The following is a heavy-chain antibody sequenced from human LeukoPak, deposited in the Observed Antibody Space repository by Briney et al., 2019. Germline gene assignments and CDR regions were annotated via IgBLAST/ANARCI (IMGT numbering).Heavy chain of an antibody. CDR3: ARGRRVGGFDY. V-gene: IGHV4-39*07. J-gene: IGHJ4*02. CDR1: GGSISSSSYY. D-gene: IGHD3-10*01. CDR2: IYYSGST. Sequence: PSETLSLTCTVSGGSISSSSYYWGWIRQPPGKGLEWIGSIYYSGSTYYNPSLKSRVTISVDTSKNQFSLKLSSVAAADTAVYYCARGRRVGGFDYWGQGTLVTVSS.